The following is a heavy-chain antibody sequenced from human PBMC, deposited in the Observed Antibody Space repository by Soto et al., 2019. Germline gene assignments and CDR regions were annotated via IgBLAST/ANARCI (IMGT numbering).Heavy chain of an antibody. CDR3: ARGVLYYYDSSGYPHWFDP. CDR2: ISSSGSII. V-gene: IGHV3-48*03. J-gene: IGHJ5*02. CDR1: GFTFSSYE. D-gene: IGHD3-22*01. Sequence: GGSLRLSCAASGFTFSSYEMNWVRQAPGKGLEWVSYISSSGSIIYYADSVKGRFTISRDNAKNSLYLQMNSLRAEDTAVYYCARGVLYYYDSSGYPHWFDPWGQGTLVTVSS.